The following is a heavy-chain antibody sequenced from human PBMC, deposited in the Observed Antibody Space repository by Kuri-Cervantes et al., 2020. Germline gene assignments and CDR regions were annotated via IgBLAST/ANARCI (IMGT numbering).Heavy chain of an antibody. V-gene: IGHV3-21*01. CDR1: GFIFSNYG. J-gene: IGHJ3*02. CDR2: ISSSSSYI. D-gene: IGHD6-6*01. Sequence: GGSLRLSCAASGFIFSNYGIHWVRQAPGKGLEWVSSISSSSSYIYYADSVEGRFTISRDNAKNSLYLQMNSLRAEDTAVYYCARDFPPHYSSSVPDAFDIWGQGTMVTVSS. CDR3: ARDFPPHYSSSVPDAFDI.